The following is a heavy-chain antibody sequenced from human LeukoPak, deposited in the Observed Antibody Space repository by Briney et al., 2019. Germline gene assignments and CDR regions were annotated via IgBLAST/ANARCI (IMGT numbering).Heavy chain of an antibody. D-gene: IGHD3-10*01. CDR1: GGSLSSSSSY. CDR2: IYYSGRT. V-gene: IGHV4-39*07. J-gene: IGHJ4*02. CDR3: ARAIGGQTTVRGVISPPYFDY. Sequence: SGTLSLTCTVSGGSLSSSSSYWGWIRPPPGKGMEWSGSIYYSGRTYYNPTLKSRVTISVDTSKNQFSLKPSSVPAADTAVYYCARAIGGQTTVRGVISPPYFDYWGQGTLVTVSS.